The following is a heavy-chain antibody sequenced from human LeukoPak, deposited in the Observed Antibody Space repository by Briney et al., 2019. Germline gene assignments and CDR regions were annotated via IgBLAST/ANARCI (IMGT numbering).Heavy chain of an antibody. CDR3: TTDSGYCSGGSCSYYYYYGMDV. CDR2: IKSKTDGGTT. Sequence: GGSLRLSCAASGFTFSNAWMSWVRQAPGKGLEWVGRIKSKTDGGTTDYAAPVKGRFTISRDDSKNTLYLQMNSLKTEDTAVYYCTTDSGYCSGGSCSYYYYYGMDVWGQGTTVTVSS. D-gene: IGHD2-15*01. CDR1: GFTFSNAW. J-gene: IGHJ6*02. V-gene: IGHV3-15*01.